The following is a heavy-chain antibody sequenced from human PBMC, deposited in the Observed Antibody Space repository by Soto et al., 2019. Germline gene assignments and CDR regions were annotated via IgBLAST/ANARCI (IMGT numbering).Heavy chain of an antibody. CDR1: GYTFTGYY. D-gene: IGHD6-13*01. CDR3: ARETSIAAAGPYYYYYGMDV. V-gene: IGHV1-2*04. CDR2: INPNSGGT. Sequence: GASVKVSCKASGYTFTGYYMHWVRQAPGQGLEWMGWINPNSGGTNYAQKFQGWVTMTRDTSISTAYMELSRLRSDDTAVYYCARETSIAAAGPYYYYYGMDVWGQGTTVTVSS. J-gene: IGHJ6*02.